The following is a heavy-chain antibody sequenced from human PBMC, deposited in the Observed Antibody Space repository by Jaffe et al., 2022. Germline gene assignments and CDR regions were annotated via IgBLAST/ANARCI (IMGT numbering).Heavy chain of an antibody. Sequence: EVQLVQSGAEVKKPGESLKISCKGSGYSFTSYWIGWVRQMPGKGLEWMGIIYPGDSDTRYSPSFQGQVTISADKSISTAYLQWSSLKASDTAMYYCARFGTVTIFLRSTAELDYWGQGTLVTVSS. J-gene: IGHJ4*02. CDR1: GYSFTSYW. CDR3: ARFGTVTIFLRSTAELDY. D-gene: IGHD4-17*01. CDR2: IYPGDSDT. V-gene: IGHV5-51*03.